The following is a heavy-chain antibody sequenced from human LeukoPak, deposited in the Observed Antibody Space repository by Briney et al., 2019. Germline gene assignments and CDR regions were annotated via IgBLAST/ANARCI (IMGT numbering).Heavy chain of an antibody. CDR3: ARDPGRRGSGLD. CDR1: GGXIIAYY. J-gene: IGHJ4*02. CDR2: IYSSGRT. D-gene: IGHD6-25*01. Sequence: SETLSLTCTDSGGXIIAYYCSWIRQPAGKGLEWIGRIYSSGRTNYHPSLESRVTISVDTSKNQFSLRLNSVTAADTAVYYCARDPGRRGSGLDWGQGSLVTVSS. V-gene: IGHV4-4*07.